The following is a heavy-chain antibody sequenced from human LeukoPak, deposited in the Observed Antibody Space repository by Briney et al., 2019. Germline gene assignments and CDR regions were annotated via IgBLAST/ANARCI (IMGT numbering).Heavy chain of an antibody. V-gene: IGHV3-23*01. CDR2: ISGCGGST. CDR3: AKDVTWKRASAFDY. D-gene: IGHD1-1*01. CDR1: GFTFSSYA. J-gene: IGHJ4*02. Sequence: SGGSLKLSCAASGFTFSSYAMSWVRQAPGKGLEWVSAISGCGGSTYYADSVKGRFTISRDNSKNTLYLQMNSLRAEDTAVYYCAKDVTWKRASAFDYWGQGTLVTVSS.